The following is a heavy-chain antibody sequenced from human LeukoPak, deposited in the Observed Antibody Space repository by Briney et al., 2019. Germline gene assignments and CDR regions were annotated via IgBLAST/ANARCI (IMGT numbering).Heavy chain of an antibody. D-gene: IGHD4-11*01. J-gene: IGHJ4*02. Sequence: PGGSLRLSCTASGFTFGDYAMSWVRQAPGKGLGWVGFIKSEAYGGTTDYAASVKGRFTISRDDSKSIAYLQMNSLKTEDTAVYYCTRDASNYDVNPRVDYWGQGTLVTVSS. CDR2: IKSEAYGGTT. V-gene: IGHV3-49*04. CDR3: TRDASNYDVNPRVDY. CDR1: GFTFGDYA.